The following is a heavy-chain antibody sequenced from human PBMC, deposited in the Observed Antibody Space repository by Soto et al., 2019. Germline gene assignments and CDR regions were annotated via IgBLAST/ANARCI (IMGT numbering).Heavy chain of an antibody. V-gene: IGHV1-3*01. D-gene: IGHD2-21*02. CDR3: ARRTCGGDCSPNYYYYGMDV. CDR2: INAGNGNT. J-gene: IGHJ6*02. Sequence: ASVKVPCKASGYTFTSYAMHWVRLAPGQRLEWMGWINAGNGNTKYSQKFQDRVTITRDTSASTAYMELSSLRSEDTAVYYCARRTCGGDCSPNYYYYGMDVWGQGTTVTVSS. CDR1: GYTFTSYA.